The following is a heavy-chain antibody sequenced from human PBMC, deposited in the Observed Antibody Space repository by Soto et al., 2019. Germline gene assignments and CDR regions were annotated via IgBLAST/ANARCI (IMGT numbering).Heavy chain of an antibody. CDR3: AKGILERGTYYCYGMDV. CDR1: GFTFSSYG. J-gene: IGHJ6*02. CDR2: ISYDGSNK. V-gene: IGHV3-30*18. D-gene: IGHD1-1*01. Sequence: QVQLVESGGGVVQPGRSLRLSCAASGFTFSSYGMHWVRQAPGKGLEWVAVISYDGSNKYYADSVKGRFTISRDNSKNTLYLQMNSLRAEDTAVYYCAKGILERGTYYCYGMDVWGQGTTVTVSS.